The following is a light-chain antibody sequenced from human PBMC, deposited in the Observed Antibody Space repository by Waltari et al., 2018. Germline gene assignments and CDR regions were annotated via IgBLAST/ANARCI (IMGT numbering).Light chain of an antibody. J-gene: IGLJ2*01. CDR2: YDR. Sequence: YVLTQSPSMSVAPGETAWITRGGNTIGSKSVHWYQQQPGQAPLLVISYDRDRPSGIPERFSGSNSGNTATLTISRVEAGDEADYYCQVWDRSSDHSVIFGGGTELTVL. CDR3: QVWDRSSDHSVI. V-gene: IGLV3-21*04. CDR1: TIGSKS.